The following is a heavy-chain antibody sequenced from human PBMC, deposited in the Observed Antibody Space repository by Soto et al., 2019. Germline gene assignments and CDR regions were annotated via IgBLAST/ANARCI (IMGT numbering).Heavy chain of an antibody. CDR1: GGSISSGGYS. V-gene: IGHV4-30-2*01. J-gene: IGHJ4*02. CDR2: IYHSGST. Sequence: QLQLQESGSGLVKPSQTLSLTCAVSGGSISSGGYSWSWMRQPPGKGLEWIGYIYHSGSTYYNPSLKSPVTISVDRSKNQFSLKLSSVTAADTAVYYCARAGGLGAVTVDYWGQGTLVTVSS. D-gene: IGHD6-19*01. CDR3: ARAGGLGAVTVDY.